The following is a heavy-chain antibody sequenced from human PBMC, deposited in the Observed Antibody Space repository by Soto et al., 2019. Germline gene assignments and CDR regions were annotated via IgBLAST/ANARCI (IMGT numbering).Heavy chain of an antibody. CDR3: ARDGGYTGYEEGNPFDI. CDR1: GGSISHHY. CDR2: MYVTGTT. D-gene: IGHD5-12*01. Sequence: ETLSLTCTVSGGSISHHYWSWIRQPAGTRLEWIGRMYVTGTTNYNPSLKNRVSMSIDTSKNQFSLKLSSVTAADTAVYYCARDGGYTGYEEGNPFDIWGQGTMVTVSS. J-gene: IGHJ3*02. V-gene: IGHV4-4*07.